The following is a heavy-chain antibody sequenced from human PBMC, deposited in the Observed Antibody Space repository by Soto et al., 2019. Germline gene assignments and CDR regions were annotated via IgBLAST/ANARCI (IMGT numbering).Heavy chain of an antibody. CDR3: ARGRSYESNGHFTN. V-gene: IGHV4-31*03. J-gene: IGHJ4*02. CDR1: GGSISSGSYY. CDR2: MHYSGST. D-gene: IGHD3-22*01. Sequence: PSETLSLTCIVSGGSISSGSYYWSWIRQHPGKGLEWIGYMHYSGSTFYKPSLKSRVSISLDTSKNQLSLKLSSPTAADTAMYYCARGRSYESNGHFTNWGQGTQFTVSS.